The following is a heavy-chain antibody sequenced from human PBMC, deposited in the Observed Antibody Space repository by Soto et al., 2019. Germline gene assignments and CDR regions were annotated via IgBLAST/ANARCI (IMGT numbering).Heavy chain of an antibody. CDR2: IRQDTNEK. CDR1: GFTFSNYW. Sequence: GGSLRLSCAASGFTFSNYWMSWVRQAPGRGLEWVANIRQDTNEKYYVDSVRGRFTISRDNAKNSLYLQMNSLRAEDTAVYYCARVLSSGWYSGMDVWGQGTTVTVSS. CDR3: ARVLSSGWYSGMDV. V-gene: IGHV3-7*03. D-gene: IGHD6-19*01. J-gene: IGHJ6*02.